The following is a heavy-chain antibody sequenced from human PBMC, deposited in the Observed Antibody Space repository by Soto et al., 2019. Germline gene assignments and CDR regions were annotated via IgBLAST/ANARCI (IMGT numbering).Heavy chain of an antibody. V-gene: IGHV3-30*18. J-gene: IGHJ6*02. Sequence: QVQLVESGGGVVQPGRSLRLSCAASGFTFSSYGMHWVRQAPGKGLEWVAVISYDGSNKYYADSVKGRFTISRDNSKNTLYLQLHSLRAEDTAVYYCAKGHGVLLWFGELLNQRYGMDVWGPGTTVTVSS. D-gene: IGHD3-10*01. CDR2: ISYDGSNK. CDR1: GFTFSSYG. CDR3: AKGHGVLLWFGELLNQRYGMDV.